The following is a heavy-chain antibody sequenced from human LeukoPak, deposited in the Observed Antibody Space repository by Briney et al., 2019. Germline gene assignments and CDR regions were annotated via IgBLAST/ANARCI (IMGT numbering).Heavy chain of an antibody. CDR2: INPSGGST. Sequence: GASVKVSCKASGYTFTSYYMHWVRQAPGQGLEWMGIINPSGGSTSYAQKFQGRVTVTRDTSTSTTYMELRSLRSDDTAVYYCARESHHYGSGSYGPNDYWGQGTLVTVSS. CDR3: ARESHHYGSGSYGPNDY. CDR1: GYTFTSYY. J-gene: IGHJ4*02. V-gene: IGHV1-46*01. D-gene: IGHD3-10*01.